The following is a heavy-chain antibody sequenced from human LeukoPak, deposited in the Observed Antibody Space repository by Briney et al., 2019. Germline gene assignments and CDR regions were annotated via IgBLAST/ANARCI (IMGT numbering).Heavy chain of an antibody. CDR2: IYYSGST. CDR1: GGSIRTNY. J-gene: IGHJ5*02. D-gene: IGHD3-10*01. V-gene: IGHV4-59*01. Sequence: SETLSLTCTVSGGSIRTNYWSWIRQPPGKGLEWIGYIYYSGSTNYNPSLKSRVTISVDTSKNQFSLKLSSVTAADTAVYYCARGPYGYASSATLGSYNWFDPWGQGTLVTVSS. CDR3: ARGPYGYASSATLGSYNWFDP.